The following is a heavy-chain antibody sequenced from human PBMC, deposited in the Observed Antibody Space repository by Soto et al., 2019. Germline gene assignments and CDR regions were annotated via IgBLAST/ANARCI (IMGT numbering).Heavy chain of an antibody. Sequence: SETLSLTCSVSGGSMTCYYWTWIRQPPGKGLEWIGYMSSSGSTNYNPSLKSRVTISIDTSKNQFSLNLTSVTAADTAVYYSARERWLVTWGQGTLVS. CDR1: GGSMTCYY. V-gene: IGHV4-59*01. CDR3: ARERWLVT. CDR2: MSSSGST. J-gene: IGHJ5*02. D-gene: IGHD6-19*01.